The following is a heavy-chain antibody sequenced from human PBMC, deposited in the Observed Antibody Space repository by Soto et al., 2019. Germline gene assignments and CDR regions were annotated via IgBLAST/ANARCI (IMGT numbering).Heavy chain of an antibody. CDR1: GYTFTTYG. CDR2: VNPDDGNT. V-gene: IGHV1-18*04. Sequence: ASVKVSCKTSGYTFTTYGINWVRQAPGHGLEWMGWVNPDDGNTDYPPKFEDGVIMTTDTPTATVYMELRSLRSDDTAIYYCARDNSGPDYWGQGTLVTVSS. J-gene: IGHJ4*01. CDR3: ARDNSGPDY. D-gene: IGHD5-12*01.